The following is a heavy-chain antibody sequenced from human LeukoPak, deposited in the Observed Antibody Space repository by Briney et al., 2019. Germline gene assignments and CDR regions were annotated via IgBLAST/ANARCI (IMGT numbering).Heavy chain of an antibody. CDR1: GGSISSYY. V-gene: IGHV4-59*01. D-gene: IGHD6-13*01. Sequence: SSETLSLTCTVSGGSISSYYWSWIRQPPGKGLEWIGYIYYSGSTNYNPSLKSRVTISIDTSKNQFSLKLSSVTAADTAVYYCARTTEAHSWRTRYYDYYMDVWGKGTTVTVSS. J-gene: IGHJ6*03. CDR3: ARTTEAHSWRTRYYDYYMDV. CDR2: IYYSGST.